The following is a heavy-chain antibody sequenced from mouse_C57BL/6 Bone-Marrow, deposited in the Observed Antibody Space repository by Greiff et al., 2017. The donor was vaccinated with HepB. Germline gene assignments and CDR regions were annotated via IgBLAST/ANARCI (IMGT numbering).Heavy chain of an antibody. J-gene: IGHJ2*01. Sequence: VKLMESGPELVKPGASVKISCQASGYSFTSYYIHWVKQRPGQGLEWIGWIYPGSGNTKYNEKFKGKATLTADTSSSTAYMQLSSLTSEDSAVYYCATGGVTTTVLFDYWGQGTTLTVSS. CDR3: ATGGVTTTVLFDY. CDR1: GYSFTSYY. V-gene: IGHV1-66*01. CDR2: IYPGSGNT. D-gene: IGHD2-2*01.